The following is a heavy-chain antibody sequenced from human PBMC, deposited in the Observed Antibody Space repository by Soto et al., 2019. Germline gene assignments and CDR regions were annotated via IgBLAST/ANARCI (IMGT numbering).Heavy chain of an antibody. CDR1: GGSISSGGYS. CDR2: IYYSGST. V-gene: IGHV4-61*08. D-gene: IGHD6-13*01. CDR3: ARGQWAAGSYRFDY. Sequence: SETLSLTCAVSGGSISSGGYSWSWIRQPPGKGLEWIGYIYYSGSTNYNPSLKSRLTISLDTSKNQFSLNLNSVTAADTAVYYCARGQWAAGSYRFDYWGQGTLVTVSS. J-gene: IGHJ4*02.